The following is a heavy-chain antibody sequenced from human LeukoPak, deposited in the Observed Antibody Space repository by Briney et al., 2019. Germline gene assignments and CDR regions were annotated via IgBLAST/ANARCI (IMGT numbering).Heavy chain of an antibody. J-gene: IGHJ4*02. D-gene: IGHD3-3*01. V-gene: IGHV4-59*12. CDR1: GGSISNYY. CDR2: IYYSGST. Sequence: PSETLSLTCTVSGGSISNYYWSWIRQPPGKGLEWIGYIYYSGSTNYNPSLKSRVTISVDTSKNQFSLKLTSVTAADTAVYYCARTGSFWSGYDYWGQGTLVTVSS. CDR3: ARTGSFWSGYDY.